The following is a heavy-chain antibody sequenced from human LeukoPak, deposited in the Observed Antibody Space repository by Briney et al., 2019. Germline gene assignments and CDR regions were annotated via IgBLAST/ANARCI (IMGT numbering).Heavy chain of an antibody. CDR1: GFTFGDYA. J-gene: IGHJ4*02. CDR3: TRDIVVVPAADSEAFDY. D-gene: IGHD2-2*01. Sequence: GGSLRLSCTASGFTFGDYAMSWFRQAPGKGLEWVGFIRSKAYGGTTEYAASVKGRFTISRDDSKSIAYLQMNSLKTGDTAVYYCTRDIVVVPAADSEAFDYWGQGTLVTVSS. CDR2: IRSKAYGGTT. V-gene: IGHV3-49*03.